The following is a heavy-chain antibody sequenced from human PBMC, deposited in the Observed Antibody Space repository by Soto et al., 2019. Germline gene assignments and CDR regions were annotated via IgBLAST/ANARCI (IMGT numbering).Heavy chain of an antibody. CDR1: GGSFSGYY. D-gene: IGHD2-8*01. Sequence: SETLSLTCAVYGGSFSGYYWSWIRQPPGKGLEWIGEINHSGSTNYNPSLKSRVTISVDTSKNQFSLKLSSVTAADTAVYYCARGGVGCTNGVCYSNWFDPWGQGTLVTVSS. J-gene: IGHJ5*02. V-gene: IGHV4-34*01. CDR3: ARGGVGCTNGVCYSNWFDP. CDR2: INHSGST.